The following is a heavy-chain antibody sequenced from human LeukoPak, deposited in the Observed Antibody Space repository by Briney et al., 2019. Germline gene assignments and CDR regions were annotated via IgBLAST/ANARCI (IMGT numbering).Heavy chain of an antibody. V-gene: IGHV3-33*01. D-gene: IGHD2-2*01. Sequence: PGRSLRLSCAASGFTFSSYGMPWVRQAPGKGLEWVAVIWYDGSNKYYADSVKGRFTISRDNSKNTLYLQMNSRRAEDTAVYYCARVGTYQASDYWGQGTLVTVSS. CDR2: IWYDGSNK. CDR1: GFTFSSYG. J-gene: IGHJ4*02. CDR3: ARVGTYQASDY.